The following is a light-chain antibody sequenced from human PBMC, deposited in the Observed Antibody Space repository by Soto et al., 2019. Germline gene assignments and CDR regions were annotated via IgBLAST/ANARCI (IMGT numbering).Light chain of an antibody. V-gene: IGLV2-11*01. CDR2: EVN. CDR1: SSDVGGYHY. CDR3: ASYAGNSRYV. Sequence: QSALTQPRSVSGSPGQSVTLSCTGTSSDVGGYHYVLWYQQYPGKAPKVIIFEVNKRPSGVPDRFSGSKSGNTASLTVSGLQAEDEAVYYCASYAGNSRYVFGTGTKLTVL. J-gene: IGLJ1*01.